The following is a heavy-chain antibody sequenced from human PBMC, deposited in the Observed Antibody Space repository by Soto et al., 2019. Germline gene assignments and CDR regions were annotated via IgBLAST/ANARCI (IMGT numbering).Heavy chain of an antibody. V-gene: IGHV3-74*01. D-gene: IGHD4-17*01. J-gene: IGHJ4*02. CDR2: INSDGSTT. Sequence: VQLVESGGGLVQPGGSLRVSCVASGFTFSNYWMPWLRQVPGKGLVWVSRINSDGSTTTYADSVKGRFTISRDNAKNTLYLQMNSLRAEDTAVYFCARVAYGDYSFNYWGQGTLVTVSS. CDR3: ARVAYGDYSFNY. CDR1: GFTFSNYW.